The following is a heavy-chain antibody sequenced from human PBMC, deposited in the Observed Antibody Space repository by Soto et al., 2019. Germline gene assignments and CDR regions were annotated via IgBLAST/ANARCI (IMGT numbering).Heavy chain of an antibody. CDR1: GFTFSSYG. Sequence: GGSLRLSCAASGFTFSSYGMHWVRQAPGKGLEWVAVISYDGSNKYYADSVKGRFTISRDKSKNTLYLQMNSLRAEDTAVYYCAKDLLAVADTCAFDIWGQGTMVTVSS. CDR3: AKDLLAVADTCAFDI. V-gene: IGHV3-30*18. D-gene: IGHD6-19*01. J-gene: IGHJ3*02. CDR2: ISYDGSNK.